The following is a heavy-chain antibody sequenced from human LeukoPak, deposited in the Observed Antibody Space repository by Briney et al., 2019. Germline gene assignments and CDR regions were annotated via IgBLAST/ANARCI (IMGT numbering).Heavy chain of an antibody. Sequence: GGSLRLSCAASGFTFSSYAMSWVRQAPGKGLEWVSAISGSGGSTYYADSVKGRFPISRDDSKNTLYLQMNSLRAEDTAVYYCAKMGLYDFWSGYYINWFDPWGQGTLVTVSS. CDR3: AKMGLYDFWSGYYINWFDP. CDR1: GFTFSSYA. V-gene: IGHV3-23*01. J-gene: IGHJ5*02. CDR2: ISGSGGST. D-gene: IGHD3-3*01.